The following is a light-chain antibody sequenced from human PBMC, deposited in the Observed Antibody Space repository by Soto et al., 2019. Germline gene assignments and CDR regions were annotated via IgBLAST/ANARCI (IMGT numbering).Light chain of an antibody. CDR1: QSVSSRY. J-gene: IGKJ1*01. CDR2: VAS. CDR3: HEYGSSRGT. V-gene: IGKV3-20*01. Sequence: EIVLTHSPGTLSLSPGERATLSCRASQSVSSRYLACYQQKPGQAPRLLIYVASSRATGIPDRFSGSGSGTEFNLTIRRREPEDFAVYGCHEYGSSRGTLGQETKM.